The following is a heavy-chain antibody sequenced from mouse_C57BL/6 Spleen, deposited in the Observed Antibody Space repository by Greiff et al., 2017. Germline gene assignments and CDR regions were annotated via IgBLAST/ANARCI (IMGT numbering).Heavy chain of an antibody. D-gene: IGHD1-1*01. CDR3: ARSDYGSSPHFDY. Sequence: EVQLQQSGPELVKPGASVKIPCKASGYTFTDYNMDWVKQSHGKSLEWIGDINPNNGGTIYNQKFKGKATLTVDKSSSTAYMELRSLTSEDTAVYYCARSDYGSSPHFDYWGQGTTLTVSS. J-gene: IGHJ2*01. CDR1: GYTFTDYN. V-gene: IGHV1-18*01. CDR2: INPNNGGT.